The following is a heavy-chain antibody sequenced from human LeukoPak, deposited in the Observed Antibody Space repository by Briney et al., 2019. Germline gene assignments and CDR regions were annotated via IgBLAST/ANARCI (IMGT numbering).Heavy chain of an antibody. CDR1: GLTFSSYA. Sequence: PGGSLRLSCAASGLTFSSYAMSWVRQAPGKGLEWVSAISGSGGSAYYADSVKGRFTISRDNSKNTLYLQMNSLRGEDTAVYYCAKDTYYYGSGSTNFDYWGQGTLVTVSS. CDR3: AKDTYYYGSGSTNFDY. CDR2: ISGSGGSA. V-gene: IGHV3-23*01. D-gene: IGHD3-10*01. J-gene: IGHJ4*02.